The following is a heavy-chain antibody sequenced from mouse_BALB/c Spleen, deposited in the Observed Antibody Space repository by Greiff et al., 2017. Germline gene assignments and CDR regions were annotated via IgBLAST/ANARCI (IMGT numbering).Heavy chain of an antibody. D-gene: IGHD1-1*01. J-gene: IGHJ4*01. CDR2: IWAGGST. CDR1: GFSLTSYG. V-gene: IGHV2-9*02. Sequence: VKVVESGPGLVAPSQSLSITCTVSGFSLTSYGVHWVRQPPGKGLEWLGVIWAGGSTNYNSALMSRLSISKDNSKSQVFLKMNSLQTDDTAMYYCARDAIFTTNAMDYWGQGTSVTVSS. CDR3: ARDAIFTTNAMDY.